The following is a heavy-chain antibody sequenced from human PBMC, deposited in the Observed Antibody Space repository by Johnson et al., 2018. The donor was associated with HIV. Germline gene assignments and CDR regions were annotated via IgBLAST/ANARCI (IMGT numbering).Heavy chain of an antibody. CDR1: GLSFSNFG. Sequence: QVQLVESGGGVVQPGKSLTLSCVGSGLSFSNFGIHWVRQAPGKGLEWVAVILYDGNNKYYADSVKGRFTISRDNSKSTLYLQMNSLRVEDTAVYYCARDRAPVYSSSSTPFDSLDIWGQGTVVSVSS. D-gene: IGHD6-6*01. CDR3: ARDRAPVYSSSSTPFDSLDI. V-gene: IGHV3-30*03. J-gene: IGHJ3*02. CDR2: ILYDGNNK.